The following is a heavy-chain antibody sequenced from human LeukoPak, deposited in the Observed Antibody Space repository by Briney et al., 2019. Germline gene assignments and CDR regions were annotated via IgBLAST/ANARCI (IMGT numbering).Heavy chain of an antibody. CDR1: GFALRSYT. Sequence: GGSLRLSCAASGFALRSYTVTWVRQAPGKGLEWVSSISSTSAYIYYAESVKGRFSISRDNVDNVVHLQMSSLRNEDTAFYYCARVALAGPTGCFDSWGQGTLVTVSS. CDR3: ARVALAGPTGCFDS. J-gene: IGHJ5*01. V-gene: IGHV3-21*01. D-gene: IGHD6-19*01. CDR2: ISSTSAYI.